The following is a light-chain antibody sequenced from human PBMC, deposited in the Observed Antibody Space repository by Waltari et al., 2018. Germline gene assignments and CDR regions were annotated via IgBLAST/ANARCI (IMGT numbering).Light chain of an antibody. CDR1: QSVSSN. CDR3: QQYNNWPPLT. V-gene: IGKV3-15*01. Sequence: EIVMTQSPATLSVSPGERATLSCRASQSVSSNLAWYQQKPGQAPRLLIYGASTRDTGIPARFSGSGSGTDFTLTISSLQSEDFAVYYCQQYNNWPPLTFGGGTKVEIK. CDR2: GAS. J-gene: IGKJ4*01.